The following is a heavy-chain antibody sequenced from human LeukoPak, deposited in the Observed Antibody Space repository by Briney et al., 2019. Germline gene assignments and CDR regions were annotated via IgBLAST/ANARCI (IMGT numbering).Heavy chain of an antibody. D-gene: IGHD2-2*01. CDR3: ARKFGGSCGGTSCHINFDS. Sequence: GGSLRLSCSASGFSFSDYAMSSVRQAPGKGLELVSTISASAGSTYYADCVKGRFTVSRANSKNTRYLQMNSLRAEDTAVYYCARKFGGSCGGTSCHINFDSWGQGTLVTVSS. CDR1: GFSFSDYA. CDR2: ISASAGST. V-gene: IGHV3-23*01. J-gene: IGHJ4*02.